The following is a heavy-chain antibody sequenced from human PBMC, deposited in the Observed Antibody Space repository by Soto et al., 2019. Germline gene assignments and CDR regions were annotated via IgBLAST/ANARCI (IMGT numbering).Heavy chain of an antibody. Sequence: GVSLRLSCAASGFTFSSYAMHWVRQAPGKGLEWVAVISYDGSNKYYADSVKGRFTISRDNSKNTLYLQMNSLRAEDTAVYYCAIHVDTQIWGQGTMVTVSS. CDR1: GFTFSSYA. J-gene: IGHJ3*02. V-gene: IGHV3-30-3*01. CDR3: AIHVDTQI. D-gene: IGHD5-18*01. CDR2: ISYDGSNK.